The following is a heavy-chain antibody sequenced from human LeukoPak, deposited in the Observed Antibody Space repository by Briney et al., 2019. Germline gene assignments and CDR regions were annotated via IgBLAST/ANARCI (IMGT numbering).Heavy chain of an antibody. D-gene: IGHD3-10*01. J-gene: IGHJ6*03. CDR2: ISAYNGNT. Sequence: ASVKVSCKAAGYTFTSYGISWVRQAPGQGIEWMGGISAYNGNTNYAQKLQGRVTMTTDTSTSTAYMELRSLRSDDTAVYYCARGGSGSYYNPLRYYHYYYMDLWGKGITVTVSS. CDR3: ARGGSGSYYNPLRYYHYYYMDL. CDR1: GYTFTSYG. V-gene: IGHV1-18*01.